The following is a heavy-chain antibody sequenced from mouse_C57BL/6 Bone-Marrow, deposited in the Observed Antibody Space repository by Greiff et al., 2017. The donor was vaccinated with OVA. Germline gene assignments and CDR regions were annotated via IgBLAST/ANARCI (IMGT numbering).Heavy chain of an antibody. CDR3: ARQNYYYGSSVDY. CDR1: GFTFSSYG. V-gene: IGHV5-6*01. D-gene: IGHD1-1*01. CDR2: ISSGGSYT. Sequence: EVKVVESGGDLVKPGGSLKLSCAASGFTFSSYGMSWVRQTPDKRLEWVATISSGGSYTYYPDSVKGRFTISRDNAKNTLYLQMSSLKSEDTAMYYCARQNYYYGSSVDYWGQGTTLTVSS. J-gene: IGHJ2*01.